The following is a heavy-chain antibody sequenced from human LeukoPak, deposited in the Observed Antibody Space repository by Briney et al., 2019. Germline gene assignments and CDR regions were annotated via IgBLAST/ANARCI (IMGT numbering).Heavy chain of an antibody. V-gene: IGHV3-23*01. Sequence: GGSLRLSCAASGFTFSNYAMSWVRQAPGKGLECVSVISGSGGSTYYADSVKGRFTTSRDTSKNTLYLHMNSLRAEDTAAYYCAKSTSPVGTFDYWGQGTQVTVSS. J-gene: IGHJ4*02. CDR3: AKSTSPVGTFDY. CDR1: GFTFSNYA. CDR2: ISGSGGST. D-gene: IGHD4-23*01.